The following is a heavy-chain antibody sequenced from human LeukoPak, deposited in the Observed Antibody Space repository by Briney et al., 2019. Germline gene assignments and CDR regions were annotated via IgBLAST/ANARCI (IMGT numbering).Heavy chain of an antibody. J-gene: IGHJ5*02. D-gene: IGHD6-6*01. V-gene: IGHV1-69*05. CDR3: ARGPLSWRSGAAPPQWFDP. CDR2: IIPIFGTA. Sequence: SVKVSCKASGGTFSSYAISWVRQAPGQGLEWMGGIIPIFGTANYAQKFQGRVTITTDESTSTAYMELSSLRSEDTAVYYCARGPLSWRSGAAPPQWFDPWGQGTLVTVSS. CDR1: GGTFSSYA.